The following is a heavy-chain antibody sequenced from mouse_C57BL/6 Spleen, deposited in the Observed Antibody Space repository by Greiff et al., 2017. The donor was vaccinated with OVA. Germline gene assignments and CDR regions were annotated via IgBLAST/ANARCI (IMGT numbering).Heavy chain of an antibody. V-gene: IGHV1-15*01. CDR2: IDPETGGT. CDR3: TRWITTVVSWYFDV. Sequence: VQLQQSGAELVRPGASVTLSCKASGYTFTDYEMHWVKQTPVHGLEWIGAIDPETGGTAYNQKFKGKAILTADKSSSTAYMEIRSLTSEYSAVYYCTRWITTVVSWYFDVWGTGTTVTVAS. D-gene: IGHD1-1*01. CDR1: GYTFTDYE. J-gene: IGHJ1*03.